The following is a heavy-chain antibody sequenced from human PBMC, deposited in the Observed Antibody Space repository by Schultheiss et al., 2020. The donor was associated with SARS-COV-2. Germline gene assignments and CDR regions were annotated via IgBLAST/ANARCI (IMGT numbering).Heavy chain of an antibody. D-gene: IGHD1-26*01. CDR3: ANGGSYGWFDP. CDR1: GFTFSSYG. V-gene: IGHV3-30*02. CDR2: IWYDGSNK. Sequence: GGSLRLSCAASGFTFSSYGMHWVRQAPGKGLEWVAVIWYDGSNKYYADSVKGRFTISRDNSKNTLYLQMNSLRAEDTAVYYCANGGSYGWFDPWGQGTLVTVSS. J-gene: IGHJ5*02.